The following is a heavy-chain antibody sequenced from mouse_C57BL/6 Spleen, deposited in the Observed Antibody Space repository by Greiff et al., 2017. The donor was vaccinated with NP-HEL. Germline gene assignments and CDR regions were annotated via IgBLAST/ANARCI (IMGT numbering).Heavy chain of an antibody. J-gene: IGHJ4*01. CDR3: ARRGYDYGSTYAMDY. Sequence: QVQLQQSGPELVKPGASVKISCKASGYAFSSSWMNWVKQRPGKGLEWIGRIYPGDGDTNYNGKFKGKATLTADKSSSTAYMQLSSLTSEDSAVYFCARRGYDYGSTYAMDYWGQGTSVTVSS. CDR1: GYAFSSSW. CDR2: IYPGDGDT. D-gene: IGHD1-1*01. V-gene: IGHV1-82*01.